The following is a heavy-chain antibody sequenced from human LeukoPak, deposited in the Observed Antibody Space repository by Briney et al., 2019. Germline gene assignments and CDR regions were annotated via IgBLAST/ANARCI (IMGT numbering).Heavy chain of an antibody. CDR3: ARVSSGLPEGGYFDY. CDR1: GYSFTSYW. D-gene: IGHD6-19*01. CDR2: IYPGDSDT. V-gene: IGHV5-51*01. J-gene: IGHJ4*02. Sequence: GESLKISCKGSGYSFTSYWIGWVRQMPGKGLEWMGVIYPGDSDTRYSPSFQGQVTISADKSISTAYLQWSSLKASDTAMYYCARVSSGLPEGGYFDYWGQGTLVTVSS.